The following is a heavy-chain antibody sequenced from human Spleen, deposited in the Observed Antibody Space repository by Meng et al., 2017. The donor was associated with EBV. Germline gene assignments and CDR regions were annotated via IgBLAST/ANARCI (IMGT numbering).Heavy chain of an antibody. D-gene: IGHD2-15*01. CDR2: ISPYNGNT. V-gene: IGHV1-18*01. CDR3: ARGPYCSGGTCYSQYFDY. J-gene: IGHJ4*02. Sequence: QVERVQSGAEVKKPGASVKVSCKASGYTFTTYGISWVRQAPGQGLEWMGWISPYNGNTYYAQKFRDRVTMTTDTSTTTPYMELRSLRSDDTAVYFCARGPYCSGGTCYSQYFDYWGQGTLVTVSS. CDR1: GYTFTTYG.